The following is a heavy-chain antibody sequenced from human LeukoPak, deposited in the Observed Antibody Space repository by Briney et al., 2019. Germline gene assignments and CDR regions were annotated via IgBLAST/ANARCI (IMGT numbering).Heavy chain of an antibody. CDR1: KFTFSSYS. V-gene: IGHV3-21*01. D-gene: IGHD6-13*01. CDR2: INSYSSYI. Sequence: GGSLRLSCAASKFTFSSYSMNWVRQAPGKGLEWVSSINSYSSYIYYADSVKGRFTISRDNAKNSLYLKMNSLRDEDTAVYYCARTRGIAAAGTWSERPEIFDYWGQGTLVTVSS. CDR3: ARTRGIAAAGTWSERPEIFDY. J-gene: IGHJ4*02.